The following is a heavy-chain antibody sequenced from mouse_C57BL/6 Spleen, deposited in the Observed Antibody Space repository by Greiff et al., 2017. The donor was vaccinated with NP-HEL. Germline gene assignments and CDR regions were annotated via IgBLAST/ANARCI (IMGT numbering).Heavy chain of an antibody. CDR2: INPSTGGT. V-gene: IGHV1-42*01. J-gene: IGHJ4*01. Sequence: VQLQQSGPELVKPGASVKISCKASGYSFTGYYMNWVKQSPEKSLEWIGEINPSTGGTTYNQKFKAKATLTVDKSSSTAYMQLKSLTSEDSAVYYCARATMVTTGYAMDYWGQGTSVTVSS. CDR1: GYSFTGYY. D-gene: IGHD2-2*01. CDR3: ARATMVTTGYAMDY.